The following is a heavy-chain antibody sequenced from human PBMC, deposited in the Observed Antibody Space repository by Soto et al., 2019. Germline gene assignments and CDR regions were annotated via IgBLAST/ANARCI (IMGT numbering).Heavy chain of an antibody. CDR2: INPNSGGT. CDR3: ARDKEYYDILTGYYLYYYGMDV. J-gene: IGHJ6*02. Sequence: EASVKVSCKASGYTFTGYYMHWVRQAPGQGLEWMGWINPNSGGTNYAQKFQGRVTMTRDTSISTAYMELSRLRSDDTAVYYCARDKEYYDILTGYYLYYYGMDVWGQGTTVTVSS. CDR1: GYTFTGYY. V-gene: IGHV1-2*02. D-gene: IGHD3-9*01.